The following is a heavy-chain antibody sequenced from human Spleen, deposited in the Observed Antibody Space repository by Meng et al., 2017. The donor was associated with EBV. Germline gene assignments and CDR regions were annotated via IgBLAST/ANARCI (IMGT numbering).Heavy chain of an antibody. V-gene: IGHV4-30-4*01. D-gene: IGHD3-22*01. Sequence: QGQLQEQGTGLVKPSPPLSLTCSVSGDSISSGGYYWSWIRQPPGKGLEWIVYISDGGNTYYNPSLKSRLSISVDTSKNQFSLKLTSVTAADTAVYYCARSYDSSGYQFDPWGQGTLVTVSS. J-gene: IGHJ5*02. CDR2: ISDGGNT. CDR3: ARSYDSSGYQFDP. CDR1: GDSISSGGYY.